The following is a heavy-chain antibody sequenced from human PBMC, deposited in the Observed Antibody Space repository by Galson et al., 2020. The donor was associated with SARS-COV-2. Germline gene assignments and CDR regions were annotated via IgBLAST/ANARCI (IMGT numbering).Heavy chain of an antibody. J-gene: IGHJ4*02. CDR1: GFTFDDYA. CDR3: AKDKGAGWIYYDNNGDTYSLDN. Sequence: GGSLRLSCAASGFTFDDYAMHWVRQAPGKGLEWVSGISWDSDSISYADSVKGRFTISRDNAKNSLYLQMNSLRAADTALYYCAKDKGAGWIYYDNNGDTYSLDNWGQGTQVTVSS. CDR2: ISWDSDSI. D-gene: IGHD3-22*01. V-gene: IGHV3-9*01.